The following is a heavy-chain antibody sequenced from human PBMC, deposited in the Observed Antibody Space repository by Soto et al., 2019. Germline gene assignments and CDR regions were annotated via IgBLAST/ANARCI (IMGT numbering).Heavy chain of an antibody. V-gene: IGHV3-33*01. CDR1: GFTFSSYG. CDR2: IWYDGSDK. J-gene: IGHJ2*01. D-gene: IGHD2-21*02. CDR3: AIEGMPVVTAPQPYWYFDL. Sequence: QVQLVESGGGVVQPGRSLRLSCAASGFTFSSYGMHWVRQAPGKGLEWVAVIWYDGSDKYYADSVKGRFTISRDNSKNTLYLQMISLRAEDTAVYCCAIEGMPVVTAPQPYWYFDLWGRGTLVTVSS.